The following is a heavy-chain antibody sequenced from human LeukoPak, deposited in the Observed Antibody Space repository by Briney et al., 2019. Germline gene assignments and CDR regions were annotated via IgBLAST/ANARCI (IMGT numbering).Heavy chain of an antibody. CDR3: ARPMVRGVIIDAFDI. J-gene: IGHJ3*02. CDR1: GGSISSYY. D-gene: IGHD3-10*01. V-gene: IGHV4-59*08. Sequence: SETLSLTCTVSGGSISSYYWSWIRQPPGKGLEWIGYIYYSGSTNYNPSLKSRVTISVDTSKNQFSLKLSSVTAADTAVYYCARPMVRGVIIDAFDIWGQGTMVTVSS. CDR2: IYYSGST.